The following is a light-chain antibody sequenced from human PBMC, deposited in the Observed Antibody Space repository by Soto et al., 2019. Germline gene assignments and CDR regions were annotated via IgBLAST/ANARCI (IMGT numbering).Light chain of an antibody. CDR1: SSNIGSDT. CDR3: SIWDGSLNGWV. J-gene: IGLJ3*02. Sequence: QSVLTQPPSVSGTPGLRVTISCSGGSSNIGSDTVNWYQQLPGAAPKLLIFNDDQRPSGVPDRFSGSRSGTSASLVISGLQSDDEADYFCSIWDGSLNGWVFGGGTKLTVL. V-gene: IGLV1-44*01. CDR2: NDD.